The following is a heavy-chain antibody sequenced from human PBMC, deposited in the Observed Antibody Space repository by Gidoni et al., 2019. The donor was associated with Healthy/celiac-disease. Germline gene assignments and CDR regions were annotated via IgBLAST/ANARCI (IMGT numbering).Heavy chain of an antibody. CDR1: VGSFSSSSYY. CDR3: ARLTIVVVGFDY. V-gene: IGHV4-39*01. CDR2: IYYSGST. J-gene: IGHJ4*02. Sequence: QLQLQESGPGLVKPSETLSLTCTVPVGSFSSSSYYWGWIRQPPGKGLEWIGSIYYSGSTYYHPYLKSRVTISVDTSKDQFSLKLSSVTAADTAVYYCARLTIVVVGFDYWGQGTLVTVSS. D-gene: IGHD3-22*01.